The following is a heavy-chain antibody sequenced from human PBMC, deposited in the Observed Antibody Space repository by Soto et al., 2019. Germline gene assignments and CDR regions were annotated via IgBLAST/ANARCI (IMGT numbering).Heavy chain of an antibody. D-gene: IGHD3-22*01. CDR1: GFTFSSYS. J-gene: IGHJ3*02. V-gene: IGHV3-21*01. CDR3: ARDLGYYDSSGRRYAFDI. Sequence: GGSLRLSCAASGFTFSSYSMNWVRQAPGKGLEWVSSISSSSSYIYYADSVKGRFTISRDNAKNSLYLQMNSLRAEDTAVYYCARDLGYYDSSGRRYAFDIWGQGTMVTVS. CDR2: ISSSSSYI.